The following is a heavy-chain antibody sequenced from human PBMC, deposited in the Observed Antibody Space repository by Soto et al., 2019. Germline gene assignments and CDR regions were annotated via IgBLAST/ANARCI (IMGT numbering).Heavy chain of an antibody. D-gene: IGHD6-13*01. V-gene: IGHV1-2*02. J-gene: IGHJ6*02. CDR2: INPNSGGT. CDR3: ATTTKGIAAAGAISSYYYYGMDV. CDR1: GYTFTGYY. Sequence: ASVKVSCKASGYTFTGYYMHWVRQAPGQGLEWMGWINPNSGGTNYAQKFQGRVTMTRDTSISTAYMELSRLRSDDTAVYYCATTTKGIAAAGAISSYYYYGMDVWGQGTTVTVSS.